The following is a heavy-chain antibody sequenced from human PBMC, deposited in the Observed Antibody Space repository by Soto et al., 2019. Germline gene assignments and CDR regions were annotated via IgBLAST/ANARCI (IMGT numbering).Heavy chain of an antibody. J-gene: IGHJ5*02. V-gene: IGHV4-30-4*01. CDR2: IYYSGST. CDR1: GGSISSGDYY. CDR3: ARVAGGHYSTNWFDP. D-gene: IGHD3-3*01. Sequence: QVQLQESGPGLVKPSQTLSLTCTVSGGSISSGDYYWSWIRQSPGRGLEWIGYIYYSGSTYYNPSLKSRVTISVDTSKNQFSLKLSSVTAADTAVYYCARVAGGHYSTNWFDPWGQGTLVTVSS.